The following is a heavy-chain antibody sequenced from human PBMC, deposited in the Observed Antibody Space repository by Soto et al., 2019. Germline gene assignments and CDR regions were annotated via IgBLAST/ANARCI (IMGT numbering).Heavy chain of an antibody. CDR2: IFSSGEE. Sequence: QVTLKESGPVLVRPTETLTLTCTVSGFSLNTARMGVRWIRQPPGKALEWLAHIFSSGEESYTPSLKTRLTISKDTSKSQVVLTMTNVDPVDTATYYCARSGSYPLYYFDYWGQGALVTVSS. V-gene: IGHV2-26*01. CDR3: ARSGSYPLYYFDY. D-gene: IGHD3-16*02. CDR1: GFSLNTARMG. J-gene: IGHJ4*02.